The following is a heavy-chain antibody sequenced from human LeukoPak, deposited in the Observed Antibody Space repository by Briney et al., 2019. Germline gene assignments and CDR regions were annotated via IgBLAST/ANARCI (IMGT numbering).Heavy chain of an antibody. D-gene: IGHD5-24*01. CDR3: VKSGYNRFDY. CDR2: ISSSGSTI. J-gene: IGHJ4*02. Sequence: GGSLRLSCAASGFTFSSYEMNWVRQAPGKGLEWVSYISSSGSTIYYADSVKGRFTISRDTSKNTLYLQMNSLRAADTAVYYCVKSGYNRFDYWGQGALVTVSS. CDR1: GFTFSSYE. V-gene: IGHV3-48*03.